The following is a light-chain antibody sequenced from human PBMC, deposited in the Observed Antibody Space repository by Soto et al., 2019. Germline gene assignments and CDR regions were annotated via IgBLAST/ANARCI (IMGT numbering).Light chain of an antibody. CDR1: QGIRND. CDR3: LLDYHHPLI. J-gene: IGKJ4*01. CDR2: AAS. Sequence: AIQMTQSPSSLSASVGDRVTITCRASQGIRNDLGWYQQKPGKAPKLLIYAASTLQSGVPSRFSGSGSGTDFTLTISSLQPEDFATYYCLLDYHHPLIFGGGTKVEIE. V-gene: IGKV1-6*01.